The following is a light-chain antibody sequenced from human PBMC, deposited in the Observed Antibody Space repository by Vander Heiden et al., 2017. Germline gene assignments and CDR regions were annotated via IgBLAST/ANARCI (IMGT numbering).Light chain of an antibody. CDR3: QQRSNWPTRIT. CDR1: QSVKSY. Sequence: EIVLTQSPATLSLSPGERATLSCRASQSVKSYVAWYQQKPGQAPRLLIYDAPNRATGIPARFSVSGSGTDFTLTISSLEPEDFAVYYCQQRSNWPTRITFGQGTRLDIK. CDR2: DAP. J-gene: IGKJ5*01. V-gene: IGKV3-11*01.